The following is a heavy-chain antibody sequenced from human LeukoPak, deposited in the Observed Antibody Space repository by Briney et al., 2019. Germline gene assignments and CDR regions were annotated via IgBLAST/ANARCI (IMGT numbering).Heavy chain of an antibody. CDR1: CGSISSYY. D-gene: IGHD4-11*01. J-gene: IGHJ5*02. Sequence: SETLSLTCTVSCGSISSYYWSWTWQPPGKGLEWIGYIYYSGSTNYNPSLKSRVTISVDTSKNQFSLKLRSVTAADTAVYYCARHLPGYSNTWPGPWGQGNLVTVSS. CDR2: IYYSGST. CDR3: ARHLPGYSNTWPGP. V-gene: IGHV4-59*08.